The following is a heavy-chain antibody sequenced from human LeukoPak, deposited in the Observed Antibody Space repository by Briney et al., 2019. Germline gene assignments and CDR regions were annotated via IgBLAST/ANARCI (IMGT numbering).Heavy chain of an antibody. CDR2: IWYDGSNK. Sequence: PGGSLRLSCAASGFTFSSYAMPWVRQAPGKGLEWVAVIWYDGSNKYYADSVKGRFTISRDNSKNTLYLQMNSLRAEDTAVYYCARNYGDYALDYWGQGTLVTVSS. D-gene: IGHD4-17*01. V-gene: IGHV3-33*08. CDR1: GFTFSSYA. J-gene: IGHJ4*02. CDR3: ARNYGDYALDY.